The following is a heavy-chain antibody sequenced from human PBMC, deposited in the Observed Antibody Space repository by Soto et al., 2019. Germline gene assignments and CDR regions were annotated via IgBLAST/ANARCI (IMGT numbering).Heavy chain of an antibody. J-gene: IGHJ4*02. CDR3: ARGKDYDILAYY. Sequence: GGSLRLSCAASGFTFSDYSMNWVRQAPGKGLEWVSSISPRSSFLYYADSVKGRFTISRDNAKSSVFLQLNSLRAEDSAMYYCARGKDYDILAYYWGEGTLVTVSS. CDR2: ISPRSSFL. V-gene: IGHV3-21*06. D-gene: IGHD3-9*01. CDR1: GFTFSDYS.